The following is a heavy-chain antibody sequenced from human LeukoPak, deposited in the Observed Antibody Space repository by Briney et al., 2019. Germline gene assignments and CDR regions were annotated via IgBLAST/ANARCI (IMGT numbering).Heavy chain of an antibody. V-gene: IGHV3-23*01. CDR2: IDASGVNT. CDR1: RFTFSGYA. D-gene: IGHD6-19*01. CDR3: AKGSGSGWYGWFDH. Sequence: GGSLRLSCAASRFTFSGYAMYWVRQAPGKGLEWVSCIDASGVNTYYADSVKGRFTISRDNSRNTLYLQMNSLRAEDTAVYYCAKGSGSGWYGWFDHWGQGTLVTVSS. J-gene: IGHJ5*02.